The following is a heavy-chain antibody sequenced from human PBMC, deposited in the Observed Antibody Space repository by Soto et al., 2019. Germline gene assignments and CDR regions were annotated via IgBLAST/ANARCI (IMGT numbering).Heavy chain of an antibody. CDR2: IIPILGIA. J-gene: IGHJ6*02. CDR1: GGTFSSYT. V-gene: IGHV1-69*04. CDR3: ARDRGSSSHIRHCYYGMDV. Sequence: SVKVSCKASGGTFSSYTISWVRQAPGQGLEWMGRIIPILGIANYAQKFQGRVTITADKSTSTAYMELSSLRSEDTAVYYCARDRGSSSHIRHCYYGMDVWGQGTTVTV. D-gene: IGHD6-13*01.